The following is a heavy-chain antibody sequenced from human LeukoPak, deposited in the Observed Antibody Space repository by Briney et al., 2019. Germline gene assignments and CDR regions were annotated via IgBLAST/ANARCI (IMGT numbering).Heavy chain of an antibody. V-gene: IGHV1-8*01. J-gene: IGHJ5*02. D-gene: IGHD3-10*01. CDR3: ARARTWWFGELLLGWFDP. CDR2: MNPNGGNT. Sequence: ASVKVSCKASGYTFTSYDINWVRQATGQGLEWMGWMNPNGGNTGYAQKFQGRVTMTRNTSISTAYMELSSLRSEDTAVYYCARARTWWFGELLLGWFDPWGQGTLVTVSS. CDR1: GYTFTSYD.